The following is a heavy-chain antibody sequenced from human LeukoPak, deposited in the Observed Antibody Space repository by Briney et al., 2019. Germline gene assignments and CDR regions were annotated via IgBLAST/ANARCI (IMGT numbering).Heavy chain of an antibody. CDR2: IYLGGST. V-gene: IGHV4-31*03. CDR3: ARVRGAGRDYSYGMDV. CDR1: GGSINSGGYY. J-gene: IGHJ6*02. D-gene: IGHD3-10*01. Sequence: SQTLSLTCNVSGGSINSGGYYWSWIRQHPGKGLEWIGYIYLGGSTDYNPSLKSRATNSLDTSKNHFSLRLSSVTAADRAVYYCARVRGAGRDYSYGMDVWGQGTTVTVSS.